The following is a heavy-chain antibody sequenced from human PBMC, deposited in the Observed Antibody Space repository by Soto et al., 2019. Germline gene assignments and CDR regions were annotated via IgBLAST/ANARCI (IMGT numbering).Heavy chain of an antibody. Sequence: QPGGSLGLSFAASGFTFSSYWMSWVRQAPGKGLEWVANIKQDESEKYYVDSVKGRFTISRDNAKNSLYLQMNSLRAEDTAVYYCARVRELPAARPGAFDIWGQGTMVTVSS. CDR1: GFTFSSYW. D-gene: IGHD2-2*01. CDR3: ARVRELPAARPGAFDI. V-gene: IGHV3-7*01. J-gene: IGHJ3*02. CDR2: IKQDESEK.